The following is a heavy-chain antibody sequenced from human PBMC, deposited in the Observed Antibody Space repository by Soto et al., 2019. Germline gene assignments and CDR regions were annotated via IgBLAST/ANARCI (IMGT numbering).Heavy chain of an antibody. CDR1: GFTFSDHY. V-gene: IGHV3-11*03. J-gene: IGHJ4*02. CDR3: ARLRPTGYFDY. Sequence: GGSLRLSCVAAGFTFSDHYMTWIRQAPGKGLEWLSYISTSSSYTNYADSVKGRFTISRDNAMNSLYLQMNSLRAEDTAVYYCARLRPTGYFDYWGQRTLVTVSS. CDR2: ISTSSSYT.